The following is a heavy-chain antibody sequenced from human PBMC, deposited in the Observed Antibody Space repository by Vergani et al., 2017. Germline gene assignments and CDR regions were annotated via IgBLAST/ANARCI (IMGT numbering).Heavy chain of an antibody. CDR3: ARAIVGATTFDY. V-gene: IGHV1-46*03. CDR2: INPSGGST. D-gene: IGHD1-26*01. CDR1: GYTFTIYY. J-gene: IGHJ4*02. Sequence: QVQLVQSGAEVKKPGASVKVSCKASGYTFTIYYMHWVRQAPGQGLEWMGIINPSGGSTSYAQKFQGRVTMTRDTSTSTVYMELSSLRSEDMAVYYCARAIVGATTFDYWGQGTLVTVSS.